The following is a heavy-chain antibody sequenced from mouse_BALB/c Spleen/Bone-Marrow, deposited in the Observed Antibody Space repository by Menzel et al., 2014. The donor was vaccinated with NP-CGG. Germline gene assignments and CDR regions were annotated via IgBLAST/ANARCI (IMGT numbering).Heavy chain of an antibody. CDR2: ISGDGRYT. CDR1: GFSFSNYG. Sequence: EVQVVESGGGLVKSGGSLKLSCAASGFSFSNYGMPWVRQTPEKRLEWAATISGDGRYTFYSDSVKGRFTISRDNAKNNLYLQLSSLRSEDTALYYCARHAYYDQTEVSVVYWVQGTLVTVSA. CDR3: ARHAYYDQTEVSVVY. D-gene: IGHD2-4*01. J-gene: IGHJ3*01. V-gene: IGHV5-9-2*01.